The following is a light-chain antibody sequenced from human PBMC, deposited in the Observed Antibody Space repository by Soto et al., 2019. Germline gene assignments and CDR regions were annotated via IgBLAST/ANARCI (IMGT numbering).Light chain of an antibody. CDR2: EVS. CDR1: SSDVGGSNL. J-gene: IGLJ1*01. V-gene: IGLV2-14*01. Sequence: QSALTQPASVSGSPGQSITISCTGTSSDVGGSNLVSWYQQYPGKVPKLMIYEVSNRPSGVSNRFSGSKSGNTASLTISGLQAEDEADYYCSSYTSSSTLVFGTGTKLTVL. CDR3: SSYTSSSTLV.